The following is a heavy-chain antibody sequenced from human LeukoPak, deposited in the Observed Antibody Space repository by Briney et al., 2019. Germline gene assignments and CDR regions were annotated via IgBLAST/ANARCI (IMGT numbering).Heavy chain of an antibody. CDR1: GGTFSSYA. CDR3: ARDLDELGATYADY. Sequence: ASVKVSCKASGGTFSSYAISWVRQAPGQGLEWMGRIIPILGIANYAQKFQGRVTITADKSTSTAYMELSSLRSEDTAVYYCARDLDELGATYADYWGQGTLVTVSS. J-gene: IGHJ4*02. D-gene: IGHD1-26*01. V-gene: IGHV1-69*04. CDR2: IIPILGIA.